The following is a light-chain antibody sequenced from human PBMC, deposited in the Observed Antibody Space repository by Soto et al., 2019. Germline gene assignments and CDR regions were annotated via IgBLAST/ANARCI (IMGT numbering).Light chain of an antibody. CDR2: DAS. J-gene: IGKJ5*01. Sequence: VLKQSPGTLSLSPGERATLSCRPSQSVSSYLAWYQQKPGQAPRLLIYDASNRATGIPARFSGSGSGTDFTLTISSLEPEDFAVYYCQQRSIWPTFGQGTRLEI. CDR1: QSVSSY. CDR3: QQRSIWPT. V-gene: IGKV3-11*01.